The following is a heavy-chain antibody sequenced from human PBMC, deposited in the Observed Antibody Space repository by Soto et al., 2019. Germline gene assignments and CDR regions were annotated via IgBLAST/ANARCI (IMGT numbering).Heavy chain of an antibody. CDR2: MNANSGNT. V-gene: IGHV1-8*01. Sequence: ASVKVSCKASGYTFSTYDIHWVRQATGQGLEWMGWMNANSGNTGSTQNFQGRVSMTWDTSIATAYMEMSGLRSEDTAVYYCARGYYDISGFYPIDYWGQGTLVTAPQ. CDR3: ARGYYDISGFYPIDY. D-gene: IGHD3-22*01. CDR1: GYTFSTYD. J-gene: IGHJ4*02.